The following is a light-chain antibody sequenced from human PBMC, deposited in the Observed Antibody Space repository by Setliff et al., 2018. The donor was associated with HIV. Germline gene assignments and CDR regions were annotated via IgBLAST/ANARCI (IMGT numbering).Light chain of an antibody. CDR3: QQYNTYSLYS. V-gene: IGKV1-5*03. CDR2: KAS. CDR1: QGVSKW. Sequence: DIQMTQSPSTLSASVGDRVTVTRRASQGVSKWLAWYQQKPGKAPKLLIYKASALQTGVPPRFSGSGSGTEFTLTIDSLQPDDFATYYCQQYNTYSLYSFGQGTKVDIK. J-gene: IGKJ2*03.